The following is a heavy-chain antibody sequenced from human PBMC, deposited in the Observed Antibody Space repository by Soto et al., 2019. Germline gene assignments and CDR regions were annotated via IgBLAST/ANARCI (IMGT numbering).Heavy chain of an antibody. J-gene: IGHJ3*02. CDR2: VSHDGRNT. CDR3: AFAGSGSYSNVADAFDI. D-gene: IGHD3-10*01. V-gene: IGHV3-30*04. Sequence: GGSLRLSCAASGFTFSDYAMHWVRQAPGKGLEWVAVVSHDGRNTHYADSVKGRFTISRDNAKNSLYLQMNSLRAEDTAVYYCAFAGSGSYSNVADAFDIWGQGTMVTVSS. CDR1: GFTFSDYA.